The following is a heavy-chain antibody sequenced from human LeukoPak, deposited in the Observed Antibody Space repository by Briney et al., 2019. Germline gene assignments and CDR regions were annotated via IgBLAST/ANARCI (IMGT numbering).Heavy chain of an antibody. V-gene: IGHV3-48*04. CDR3: EKAEYDILTGSFDY. D-gene: IGHD3-9*01. CDR2: ISISSSTI. CDR1: GFTFSSYD. Sequence: GGSLRLSCAASGFTFSSYDMNWIRQAPGNGLEWVSYISISSSTIYYADSVKGRFTISRDNAKNSLYLQMNSLRAEDTALYYCEKAEYDILTGSFDYWGQGTLVTVSS. J-gene: IGHJ4*02.